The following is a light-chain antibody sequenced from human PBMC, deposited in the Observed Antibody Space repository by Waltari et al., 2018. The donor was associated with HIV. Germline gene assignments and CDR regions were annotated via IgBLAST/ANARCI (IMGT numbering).Light chain of an antibody. CDR3: QAWDANTAI. J-gene: IGLJ2*01. Sequence: SYELTQAPSVSVSPGQTASITCSGEHLHDKYVFWYQQKSCQSLVLVIFQDRKRPSGIPERFSGSNYAKTATLTISGTQLMDEADYYCQAWDANTAIFSGGTKLTVL. V-gene: IGLV3-1*01. CDR1: HLHDKY. CDR2: QDR.